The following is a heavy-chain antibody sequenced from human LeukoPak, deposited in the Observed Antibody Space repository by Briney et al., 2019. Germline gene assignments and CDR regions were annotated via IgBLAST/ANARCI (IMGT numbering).Heavy chain of an antibody. CDR3: ARELRGENFDF. J-gene: IGHJ4*02. D-gene: IGHD3-10*01. CDR2: ISPTSTI. V-gene: IGHV3-48*01. Sequence: GGSLRLSCAASGFTFSSYNMNWVRQDPGEGLELVSYISPTSTIFYADSVRGRFTISRDNVKNSLYLQMNSLRVEDTAVYYCARELRGENFDFWGQGTLVTVSA. CDR1: GFTFSSYN.